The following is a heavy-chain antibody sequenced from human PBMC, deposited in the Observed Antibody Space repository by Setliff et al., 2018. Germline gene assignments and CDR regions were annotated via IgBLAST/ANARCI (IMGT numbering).Heavy chain of an antibody. J-gene: IGHJ4*02. CDR1: GYTFTNYG. CDR3: ATALGPGGWFDY. D-gene: IGHD3-16*01. Sequence: ASVKVSCKASGYTFTNYGITWVRQAPGQGLEWMGWVRASNGETKYSQNFQGRVTMTTDTSTGTLYMELRSLRSDDTAIYYCATALGPGGWFDYWSQGTLVTVSS. V-gene: IGHV1-18*01. CDR2: VRASNGET.